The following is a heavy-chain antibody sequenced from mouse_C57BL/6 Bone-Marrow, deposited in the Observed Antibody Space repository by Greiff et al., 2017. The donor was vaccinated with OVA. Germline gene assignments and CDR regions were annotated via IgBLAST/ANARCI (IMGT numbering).Heavy chain of an antibody. J-gene: IGHJ2*01. CDR3: ATYYSNGYFDY. Sequence: VQLQQSGPELVKPGASVKISCKASGYAFSSSWMNWVKQRPGKGLEWIGRSYPGDGDTNYNGKFKGKATLTADKSSSTAYMQLSSLTSEDSAVYFCATYYSNGYFDYWGQGTTLTVSS. D-gene: IGHD2-5*01. CDR2: SYPGDGDT. V-gene: IGHV1-82*01. CDR1: GYAFSSSW.